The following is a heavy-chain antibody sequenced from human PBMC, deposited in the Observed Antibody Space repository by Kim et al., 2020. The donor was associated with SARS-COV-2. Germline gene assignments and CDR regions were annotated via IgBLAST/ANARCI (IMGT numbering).Heavy chain of an antibody. J-gene: IGHJ6*02. V-gene: IGHV4-4*02. CDR3: ARESFLAAAGRINYYYYGMDV. Sequence: SETLSLTCAVSGGSISSSNWWSWVRQPPGQGLEWIGKIYHSGSTNYNPSLKSRVTISVDKSKNQFSLKLSSVTAADTAVYYCARESFLAAAGRINYYYYGMDVWGQGTTVTVSS. D-gene: IGHD6-13*01. CDR2: IYHSGST. CDR1: GGSISSSNW.